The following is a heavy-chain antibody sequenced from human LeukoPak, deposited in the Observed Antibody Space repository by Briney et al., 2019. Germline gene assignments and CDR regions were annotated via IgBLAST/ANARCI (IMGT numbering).Heavy chain of an antibody. D-gene: IGHD3-10*01. Sequence: GGSLRLSCAASGFTFSSYGMHWVRQALDKGLEWVAVIWFDGSSEYYADSVKGRFTISRDNSKNTLYLQMNSLRAEDTAVYYCTRESGSGNYYYDYWGQGTLVTVSS. J-gene: IGHJ4*02. CDR2: IWFDGSSE. CDR3: TRESGSGNYYYDY. V-gene: IGHV3-33*01. CDR1: GFTFSSYG.